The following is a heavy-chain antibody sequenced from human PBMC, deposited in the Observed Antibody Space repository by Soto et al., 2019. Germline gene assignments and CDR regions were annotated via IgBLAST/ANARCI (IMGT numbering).Heavy chain of an antibody. J-gene: IGHJ6*02. D-gene: IGHD6-6*01. CDR3: ARWRGSRPRIAARPPGMDV. CDR2: IIPIFGTA. CDR1: GGTSRSYA. V-gene: IGHV1-69*13. Sequence: VASVKVSCKASGGTSRSYAITWVLQAPGQGLEWMGGIIPIFGTANYAQKFQGRVTITADESTSTAYMELSSLRSEDTAVYYCARWRGSRPRIAARPPGMDVWG.